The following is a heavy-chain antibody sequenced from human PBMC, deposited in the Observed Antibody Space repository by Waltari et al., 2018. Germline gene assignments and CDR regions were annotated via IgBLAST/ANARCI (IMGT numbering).Heavy chain of an antibody. J-gene: IGHJ4*02. CDR2: IYHSGAP. CDR3: ARRRPPQLLFYYFDY. D-gene: IGHD2-2*01. CDR1: GYSISRGYD. Sequence: QVQLQESGPGLVKPSETLSLTCTVSGYSISRGYDWGWSREPPGKGLEWLGSIYHSGAPSYPPSLNSRVTISVDPSQHQFSLQLSSVPDADTAVYYCARRRPPQLLFYYFDYWCQGTLVTVSS. V-gene: IGHV4-38-2*02.